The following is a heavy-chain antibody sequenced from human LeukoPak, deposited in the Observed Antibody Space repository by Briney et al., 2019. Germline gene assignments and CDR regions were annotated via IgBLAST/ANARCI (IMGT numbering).Heavy chain of an antibody. Sequence: PGGSLRLSCGASGFTFSNYGMLWVRQAPGKGLEWVAFIRYDGNNKLYADSVKGRFTISRDNSKNTLYLHINSLRAEDTAVYYRAKDNPLDYWGQGTLVIVSS. CDR2: IRYDGNNK. J-gene: IGHJ4*02. D-gene: IGHD1-14*01. CDR1: GFTFSNYG. CDR3: AKDNPLDY. V-gene: IGHV3-30*02.